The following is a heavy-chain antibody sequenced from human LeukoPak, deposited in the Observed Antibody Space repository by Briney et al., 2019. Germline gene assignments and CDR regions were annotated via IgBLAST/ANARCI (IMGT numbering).Heavy chain of an antibody. CDR1: GGSISSSSYY. D-gene: IGHD3-10*01. J-gene: IGHJ3*02. CDR2: IYYSGST. CDR3: ARFGLDYYGSGSYYDDAFDI. V-gene: IGHV4-39*01. Sequence: PSETLSLTCTVSGGSISSSSYYWGWIRQPPGKGLEWIGSIYYSGSTYYTPSLKSRVTISVDTSKNQFSLKLSSVTAADTAVYYCARFGLDYYGSGSYYDDAFDIWGQGTMVTVSS.